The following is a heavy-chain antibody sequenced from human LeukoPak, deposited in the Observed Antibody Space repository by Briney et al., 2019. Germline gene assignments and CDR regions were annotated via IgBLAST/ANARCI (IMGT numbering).Heavy chain of an antibody. J-gene: IGHJ6*02. CDR1: GFTFSSYG. V-gene: IGHV3-33*01. CDR2: IWYDGSNK. CDR3: ARDKNYYYGMDV. Sequence: GGSLRLSCAASGFTFSSYGMHWVRQAPGKGLEWVAVIWYDGSNKYCADSVKGRFTISRDNSKNTLYLQMNSLRAEDTAVYYCARDKNYYYGMDVWGQGTTVTVSS.